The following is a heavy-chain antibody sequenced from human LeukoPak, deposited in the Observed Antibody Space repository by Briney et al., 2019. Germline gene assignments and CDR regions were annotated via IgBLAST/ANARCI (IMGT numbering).Heavy chain of an antibody. CDR3: ARGGFGIAAAGTYYYYYYGMDV. V-gene: IGHV1-2*02. CDR2: INPNSGGT. Sequence: ASVKVSCKASGYTFTGYYMHWVRQAPGQGLEWMGWINPNSGGTNYAQKSQGRVTMTRDTSISTAYMELSRLRSDDTAVYYCARGGFGIAAAGTYYYYYYGMDVWGQGTTVTVSS. CDR1: GYTFTGYY. D-gene: IGHD6-13*01. J-gene: IGHJ6*02.